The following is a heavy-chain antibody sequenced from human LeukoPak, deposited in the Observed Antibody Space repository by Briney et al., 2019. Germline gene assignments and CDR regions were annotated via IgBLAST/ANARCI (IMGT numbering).Heavy chain of an antibody. CDR2: IWYDGSNI. J-gene: IGHJ4*02. V-gene: IGHV3-33*01. D-gene: IGHD3-22*01. Sequence: PGTSLRLSCAASGISFSSHGMHWVRQAPGKGLEWVAVIWYDGSNIYYADSVKGRFTISRDNSKNTLYLQMNSLRAEDTALYYCARARNDYDSNGFSFLDHWGQGTLVTVSS. CDR1: GISFSSHG. CDR3: ARARNDYDSNGFSFLDH.